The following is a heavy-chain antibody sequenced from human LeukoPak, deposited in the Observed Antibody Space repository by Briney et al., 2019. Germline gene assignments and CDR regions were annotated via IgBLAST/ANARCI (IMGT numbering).Heavy chain of an antibody. J-gene: IGHJ6*03. CDR2: VSRSSSYI. Sequence: GGSLRLSCAASGFTFSSYSMNWVRQAPGKGLEWVSSVSRSSSYIYYVDSVKGRFTISRDNAKNSLYLQMNSLRVEDTAVYYCARTQVGFGELLSYMDVWGKGTTVTISS. CDR3: ARTQVGFGELLSYMDV. V-gene: IGHV3-21*06. CDR1: GFTFSSYS. D-gene: IGHD3-10*01.